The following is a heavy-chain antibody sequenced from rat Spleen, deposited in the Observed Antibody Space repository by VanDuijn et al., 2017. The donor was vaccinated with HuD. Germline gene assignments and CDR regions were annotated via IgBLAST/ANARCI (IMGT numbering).Heavy chain of an antibody. Sequence: EVQLVESGGGLVQPGRSLTLSCAASGFTFSDYAMAWVRQAPKKGLEWVATIIYDGSSTFYRDSGKGRFTISRDNAKSSLNLEMDLLRSEDKATYFCVRYSGKYYGYNFLNYWGQGVMVTVSS. V-gene: IGHV5-17*01. CDR1: GFTFSDYA. CDR3: VRYSGKYYGYNFLNY. D-gene: IGHD1-9*01. CDR2: IIYDGSST. J-gene: IGHJ2*01.